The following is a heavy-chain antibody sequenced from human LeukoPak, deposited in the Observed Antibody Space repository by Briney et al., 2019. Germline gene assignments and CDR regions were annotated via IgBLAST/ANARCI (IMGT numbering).Heavy chain of an antibody. J-gene: IGHJ6*02. CDR3: ARPGDFSGYDYKVARYYYGMDV. V-gene: IGHV1-3*01. D-gene: IGHD5-12*01. CDR2: INAGNGNT. Sequence: ASVKVSCKASGYTFTSYAMHWVRQAPGQRLEWMGYINAGNGNTKYSQKFQGRVIITRDTSASTAYMELSSLRSEDTAVYYCARPGDFSGYDYKVARYYYGMDVWGQGTTVAVSS. CDR1: GYTFTSYA.